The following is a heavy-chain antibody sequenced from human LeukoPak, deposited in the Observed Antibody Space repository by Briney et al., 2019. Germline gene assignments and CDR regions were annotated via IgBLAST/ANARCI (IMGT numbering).Heavy chain of an antibody. CDR3: TRGNGYYGSENWFDP. V-gene: IGHV4-31*03. CDR1: GGSISSGGYY. Sequence: SETLSLTCIVSGGSISSGGYYWSWIRQHPGKGLEWIGYIFYSGSTYYNPSLKSRVTISIDTSKNQFSLKLSSVTAADTAVYYCTRGNGYYGSENWFDPWGQGTLVTVSS. D-gene: IGHD3-10*01. CDR2: IFYSGST. J-gene: IGHJ5*02.